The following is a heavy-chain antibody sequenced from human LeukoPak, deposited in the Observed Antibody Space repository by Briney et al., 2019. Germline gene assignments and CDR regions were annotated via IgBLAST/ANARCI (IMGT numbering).Heavy chain of an antibody. D-gene: IGHD3-22*01. CDR3: ARDGYYYDSSGYFDY. J-gene: IGHJ4*02. V-gene: IGHV4-4*07. CDR2: LYTSGST. CDR1: GGSISSYY. Sequence: SETLSLTCTVSGGSISSYYWSWIRQPAGKGLEWIGRLYTSGSTNYNPSLKSRVTMSVDTSKNQFSLKLSSVTAADTAVYYCARDGYYYDSSGYFDYWGQGTLVTVS.